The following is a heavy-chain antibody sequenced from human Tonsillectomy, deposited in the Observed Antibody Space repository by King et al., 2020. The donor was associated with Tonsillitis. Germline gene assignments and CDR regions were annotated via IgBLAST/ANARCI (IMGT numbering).Heavy chain of an antibody. CDR1: GFTFSGSA. J-gene: IGHJ3*02. D-gene: IGHD7-27*01. CDR2: IRSKANSYAT. Sequence: VQLVESGGGLVQPGGSLKLSCAASGFTFSGSAMHWVRQASGKGLEWVGRIRSKANSYATAYAASMKGRFTISRDDSKNTAYLQMNSLKTEDTAVYYCTTLGSAFDIWGQGTMVTVSS. V-gene: IGHV3-73*02. CDR3: TTLGSAFDI.